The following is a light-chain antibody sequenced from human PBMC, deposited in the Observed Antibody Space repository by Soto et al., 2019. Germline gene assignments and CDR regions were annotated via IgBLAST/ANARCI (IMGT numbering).Light chain of an antibody. CDR3: QQRSNWPPIT. CDR1: QGISSY. J-gene: IGKJ5*01. CDR2: AAS. V-gene: IGKV1-9*01. Sequence: DIQMTQSPSSLSASVGDRVTITCRASQGISSYLAWYQQKPGKAPKLLIYAASTLQSGVPSRFSGSGSGTEFTLTISSLQPEDFAVYYCQQRSNWPPITFGQGTRLEI.